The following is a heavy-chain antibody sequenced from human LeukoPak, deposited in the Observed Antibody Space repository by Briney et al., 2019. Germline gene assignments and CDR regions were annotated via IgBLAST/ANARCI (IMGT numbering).Heavy chain of an antibody. CDR1: GYSFTSYW. D-gene: IGHD5-24*01. CDR3: ARSLVEMATIEGFGY. V-gene: IGHV5-51*01. J-gene: IGHJ4*02. CDR2: IYPGDSDT. Sequence: GESLKISCKGSGYSFTSYWIGWVCQMPGKGLEWMGIIYPGDSDTRYSPSFQGQVTISADKSISTAYLQWSSLKASDTAMYYCARSLVEMATIEGFGYWGQGTLVTVSS.